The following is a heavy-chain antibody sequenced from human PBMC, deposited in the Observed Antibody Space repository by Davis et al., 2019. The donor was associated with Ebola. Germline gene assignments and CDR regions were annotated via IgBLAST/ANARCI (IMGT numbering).Heavy chain of an antibody. V-gene: IGHV3-74*01. CDR2: FNSDGSST. Sequence: HTGGSLRLSCAASGFTFSSYWMHWVRQGPGKGLVWVARFNSDGSSTNYADSVKGRFTISRDNAKNTLYLQMNSLRAEDTAVYYCARRFRYNWNYTYYYGMDVWGKGTTVTVSS. D-gene: IGHD1-7*01. CDR1: GFTFSSYW. J-gene: IGHJ6*04. CDR3: ARRFRYNWNYTYYYGMDV.